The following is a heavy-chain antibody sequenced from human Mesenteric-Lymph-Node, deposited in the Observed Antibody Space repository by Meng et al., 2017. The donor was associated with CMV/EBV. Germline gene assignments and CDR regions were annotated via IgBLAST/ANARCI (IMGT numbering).Heavy chain of an antibody. J-gene: IGHJ5*01. Sequence: GESLKIACAASGFTFSSYGMHWVRQAPGKGLEWVAFIRYDGSNKYYADSVKGRFTISRDNSKNTLYMQMNSLRPEDTAVYYCAMRITMISDSWGQGTLVTVSS. CDR1: GFTFSSYG. CDR2: IRYDGSNK. V-gene: IGHV3-30*02. CDR3: AMRITMISDS. D-gene: IGHD3-22*01.